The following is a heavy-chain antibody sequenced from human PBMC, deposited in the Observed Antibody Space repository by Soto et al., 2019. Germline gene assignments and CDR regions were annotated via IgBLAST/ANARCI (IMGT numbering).Heavy chain of an antibody. CDR1: GYTLTELS. J-gene: IGHJ6*03. CDR2: FDPEDGET. CDR3: ATSQVAIKFKYYYYYMDV. V-gene: IGHV1-24*01. D-gene: IGHD5-12*01. Sequence: ASVKFSCKVSGYTLTELSMHWVRQAPGKGLEWMGGFDPEDGETIYAQKFQGRVTMTEDTSTDTAYMELSSLRSEDTAVYYCATSQVAIKFKYYYYYMDVWGKGTTVTVSS.